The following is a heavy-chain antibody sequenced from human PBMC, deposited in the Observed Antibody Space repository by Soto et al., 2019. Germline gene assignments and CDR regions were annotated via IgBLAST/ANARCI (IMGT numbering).Heavy chain of an antibody. J-gene: IGHJ4*02. V-gene: IGHV3-23*01. CDR3: ARAPMDRYFDWYFDH. Sequence: EVQLLESGGVLVQPGGSLRLSCVGSGFTFRSHALTWVRQSPGKGREWVAGISGTGGTTYYGDSMRGRFTISRDNSKETLNLQMDSLRPEHTAIYFCARAPMDRYFDWYFDHWGQGSLVIVTS. CDR1: GFTFRSHA. D-gene: IGHD3-9*01. CDR2: ISGTGGTT.